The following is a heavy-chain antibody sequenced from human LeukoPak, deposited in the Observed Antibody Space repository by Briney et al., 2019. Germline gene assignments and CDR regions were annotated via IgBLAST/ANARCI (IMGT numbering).Heavy chain of an antibody. CDR3: ARSSYPYYFDY. CDR1: GFSFSSYW. J-gene: IGHJ4*02. CDR2: VNNDGSST. D-gene: IGHD6-19*01. Sequence: GGSLRLSCGASGFSFSSYWMHWVRQAPGKGLMWDSRVNNDGSSTTYADSVEGRFTISRDNARNTLYLQMSSLRAEDTAVYYCARSSYPYYFDYWGQGTLVTVSS. V-gene: IGHV3-74*01.